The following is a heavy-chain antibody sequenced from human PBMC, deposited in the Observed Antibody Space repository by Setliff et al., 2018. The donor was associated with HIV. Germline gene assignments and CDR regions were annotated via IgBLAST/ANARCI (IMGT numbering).Heavy chain of an antibody. CDR1: GFSFSGAW. D-gene: IGHD2-15*01. Sequence: KPGGSLRLSCAASGFSFSGAWMRWVRQAPGKGLEWVAQIKSGGTADYAAPVKGRFTISRDDSKNVVSLQMDSLKTEDTAVYYCTADLPDSAPYCFDYWGQGALVTVSS. V-gene: IGHV3-15*01. CDR3: TADLPDSAPYCFDY. J-gene: IGHJ4*02. CDR2: IKSGGTA.